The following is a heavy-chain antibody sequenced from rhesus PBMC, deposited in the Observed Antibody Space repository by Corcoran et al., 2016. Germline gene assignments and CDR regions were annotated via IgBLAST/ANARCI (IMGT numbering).Heavy chain of an antibody. CDR2: IYWDDVK. CDR3: ARRLGGWSLFDY. D-gene: IGHD2-39*02. V-gene: IGHV2-174*01. CDR1: GFSPTTSGMG. Sequence: QVTLKESGHALVKPTQTLTLTCTFSGFSPTTSGMGVGCIRQPPGQALEWLALIYWDDVKRYSTSLKSRLTISKDTSKNQVVLTMTNMDPVDTATYYCARRLGGWSLFDYWGQGVLVTVSS. J-gene: IGHJ4*01.